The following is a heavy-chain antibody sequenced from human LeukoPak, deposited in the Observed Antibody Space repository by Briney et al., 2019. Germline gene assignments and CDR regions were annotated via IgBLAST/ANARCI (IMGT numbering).Heavy chain of an antibody. Sequence: GGSPRLSCAASGFTFSSYGMHWVRQTPGKGLEWVAFIRFDGSNKYYADSVKGRFTISRDNSKNTLYLQMNSLRAEDTAVYYCAKVDDYNNYLLDYWGQGTLVSVSS. CDR2: IRFDGSNK. J-gene: IGHJ4*02. CDR1: GFTFSSYG. V-gene: IGHV3-30*02. D-gene: IGHD4-11*01. CDR3: AKVDDYNNYLLDY.